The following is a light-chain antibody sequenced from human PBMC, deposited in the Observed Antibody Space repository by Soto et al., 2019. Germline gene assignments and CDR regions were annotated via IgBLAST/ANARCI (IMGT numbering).Light chain of an antibody. V-gene: IGKV1-5*03. Sequence: DIQMTQSPSTLSASVGDRVTITCRASQSISSGLAWYQQKPGKAPKFLIYKASRLQSGVPSRFSGIGSGTEFTLTLSSLQPDDFATYYCQQYNNYWTFGQGTKVEIK. J-gene: IGKJ1*01. CDR2: KAS. CDR3: QQYNNYWT. CDR1: QSISSG.